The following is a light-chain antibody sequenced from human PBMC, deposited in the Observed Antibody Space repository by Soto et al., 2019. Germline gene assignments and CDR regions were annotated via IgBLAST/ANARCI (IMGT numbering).Light chain of an antibody. Sequence: QSVLTQPASVSGSPGQSITISCTGTSSDVGGYNYVSWYQHHPGKAPKLIIYDVSNRPSGVSNRFSGSKSGNTASLTISGLQAEDEAGYYCSSFTSGSTLVFGGRTKLTVL. CDR1: SSDVGGYNY. J-gene: IGLJ3*02. CDR2: DVS. V-gene: IGLV2-14*03. CDR3: SSFTSGSTLV.